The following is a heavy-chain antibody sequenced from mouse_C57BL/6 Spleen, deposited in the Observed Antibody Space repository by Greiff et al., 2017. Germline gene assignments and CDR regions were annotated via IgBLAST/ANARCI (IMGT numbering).Heavy chain of an antibody. CDR3: ARSGNYYSYDEDYAMDY. CDR1: GYTFTSYW. D-gene: IGHD2-12*01. J-gene: IGHJ4*01. Sequence: QVQLQQSGAELAKPGASVKLSCKASGYTFTSYWMHWVKQRPGQGLEWIGYINPSSGYTKYNQKFKDKATLTADKSSSTAYMELSSLTYEDSAVYYCARSGNYYSYDEDYAMDYWGQGTSVTVSS. CDR2: INPSSGYT. V-gene: IGHV1-7*01.